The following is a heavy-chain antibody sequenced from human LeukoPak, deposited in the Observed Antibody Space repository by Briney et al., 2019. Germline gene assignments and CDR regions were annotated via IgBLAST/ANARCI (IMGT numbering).Heavy chain of an antibody. CDR3: AKDVHSSSWYVAFGM. Sequence: GGSLRLSCAASGFTFSTYAMSWVRQAPGKGLEGVSTTSGSGGSTYYADSVKGRFTISRDNSKNTLYLQMNSLRAEDTALYYCAKDVHSSSWYVAFGMWGEGTMVTVSS. CDR2: TSGSGGST. J-gene: IGHJ3*02. D-gene: IGHD6-13*01. V-gene: IGHV3-23*01. CDR1: GFTFSTYA.